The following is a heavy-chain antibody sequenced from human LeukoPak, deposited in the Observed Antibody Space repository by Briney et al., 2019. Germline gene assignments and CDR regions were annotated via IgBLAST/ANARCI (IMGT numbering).Heavy chain of an antibody. V-gene: IGHV5-51*01. J-gene: IGHJ4*02. D-gene: IGHD5-12*01. Sequence: GESLRISCQGAGYSLTTYWIGWVRQMPGKGLEWMGIIYPSDSDTRYSPSFQGQVTISADESISTAYLQWSSLKASDTAMYYCARSGYSGYQFDYWGQGTLVTVSS. CDR3: ARSGYSGYQFDY. CDR1: GYSLTTYW. CDR2: IYPSDSDT.